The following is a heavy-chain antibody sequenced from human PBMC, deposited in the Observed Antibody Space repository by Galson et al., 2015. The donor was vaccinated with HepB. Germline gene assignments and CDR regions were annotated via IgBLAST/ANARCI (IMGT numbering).Heavy chain of an antibody. CDR2: INSAGSIT. D-gene: IGHD5-12*01. CDR1: GGSFSDYY. Sequence: SETLSLTCAVYGGSFSDYYWSWIRQPPGKGLEWIGEINSAGSITNYNPSLKSRVTISVDTSKSQFSLRLSSVTAADTAVYYCTRTPDITPRPCDSWGQGTLVTVSS. V-gene: IGHV4-34*01. CDR3: TRTPDITPRPCDS. J-gene: IGHJ4*02.